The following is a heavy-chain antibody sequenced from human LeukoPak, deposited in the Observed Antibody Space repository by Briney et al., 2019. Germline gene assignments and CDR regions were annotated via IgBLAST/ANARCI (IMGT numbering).Heavy chain of an antibody. J-gene: IGHJ4*02. CDR1: GFTFSSYG. CDR3: AKKTRGYSGYTFDY. Sequence: QTGGSLRLSCAASGFTFSSYGMSWVRQAPGKGLEWVSAISGSGGSTYYADSVKGRFTISRDNSKNTLYLQMNSLRAEDTAVYYCAKKTRGYSGYTFDYWGQGTLVTVSS. V-gene: IGHV3-23*01. CDR2: ISGSGGST. D-gene: IGHD2-2*02.